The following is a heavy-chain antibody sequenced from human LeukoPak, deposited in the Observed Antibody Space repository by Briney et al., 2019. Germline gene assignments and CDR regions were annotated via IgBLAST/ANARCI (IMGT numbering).Heavy chain of an antibody. D-gene: IGHD1-26*01. CDR3: ASKSYSGSYTFDY. Sequence: SETLSLTCAVSGGSISRSTWWSLVRQPPGKGLEWIGEIYHSGSANYNPSLKSRLTISVDKSRNQFSLILSSVTAADTAVYYCASKSYSGSYTFDYWGQGTLVTVSS. CDR1: GGSISRSTW. CDR2: IYHSGSA. J-gene: IGHJ4*02. V-gene: IGHV4-4*02.